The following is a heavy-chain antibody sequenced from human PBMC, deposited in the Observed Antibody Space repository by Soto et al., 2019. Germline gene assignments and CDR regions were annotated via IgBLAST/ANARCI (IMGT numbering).Heavy chain of an antibody. D-gene: IGHD2-21*02. CDR3: AREANCGSDCYSPAEYSQH. V-gene: IGHV1-18*04. CDR2: ISAYNGKT. Sequence: QVQLVQSGAEVKKPGASVKVSCKASGYTFSNYGITWVRQAPGQVLEWMGWISAYNGKTYYAQRLQGRVTLTTATSTSTAYMELRSLRSDATAVYYCAREANCGSDCYSPAEYSQHGGQGTLVTVSS. J-gene: IGHJ1*01. CDR1: GYTFSNYG.